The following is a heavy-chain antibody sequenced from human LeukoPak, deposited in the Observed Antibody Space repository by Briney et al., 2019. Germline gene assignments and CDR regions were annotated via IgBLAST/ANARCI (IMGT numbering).Heavy chain of an antibody. Sequence: SETLSLTCTVSGGSTSGFFWNWIRQPPRRGLEWIGRIYGSGTTDYNSSLRSRVTLSVDTSKSQFSLKLTSVTAADTAVYYCARVRRDGYNYYYYYYMDVWGKGTTVTVSS. CDR1: GGSTSGFF. CDR3: ARVRRDGYNYYYYYYMDV. CDR2: IYGSGTT. V-gene: IGHV4-4*07. J-gene: IGHJ6*03. D-gene: IGHD5-24*01.